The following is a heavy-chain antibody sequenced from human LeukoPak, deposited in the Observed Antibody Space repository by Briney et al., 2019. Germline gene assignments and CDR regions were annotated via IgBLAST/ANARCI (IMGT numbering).Heavy chain of an antibody. CDR2: VNADGGNT. J-gene: IGHJ4*02. CDR1: GFTFDNYR. Sequence: GGSLRLSCAASGFTFDNYRMSWVRQAPRKGLEWVSTVNADGGNTYYADSVKGRFTISRDNSKSTLILQMNSLRVEDTALYYCTKRVKYGGTWDHFADWGQGTLVTVSS. D-gene: IGHD1-26*01. CDR3: TKRVKYGGTWDHFAD. V-gene: IGHV3-23*01.